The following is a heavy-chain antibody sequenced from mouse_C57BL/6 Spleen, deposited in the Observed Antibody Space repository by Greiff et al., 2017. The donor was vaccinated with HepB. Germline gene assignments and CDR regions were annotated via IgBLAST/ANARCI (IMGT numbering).Heavy chain of an antibody. CDR3: ARDEAYYSNWFAY. J-gene: IGHJ3*01. CDR2: ISDGGSCT. Sequence: DVMLVESGGGLVKPGGSLKLSCAASGFTFSSYAMSWVRQTPEKRLEWVATISDGGSCTYYPDNVKGRFTISRDNAKNNLYLQMSHLKSEDTAMYYCARDEAYYSNWFAYWGQGTLVTVSA. V-gene: IGHV5-4*01. CDR1: GFTFSSYA. D-gene: IGHD2-5*01.